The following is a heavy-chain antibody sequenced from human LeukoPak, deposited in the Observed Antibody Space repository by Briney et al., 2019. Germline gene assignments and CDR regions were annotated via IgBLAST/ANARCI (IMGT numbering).Heavy chain of an antibody. Sequence: PSETLSLTCAFSGYSISSGFYWDWIRQPPGKGLEWIGTIYHSGSTYYNPPLKSRVTISVDMSKNQFSLKLRSVTAADTAMYYCARQGPYCGGDCSNYLDFWGQGTLVTVSS. CDR1: GYSISSGFY. J-gene: IGHJ4*02. D-gene: IGHD2-21*01. CDR2: IYHSGST. CDR3: ARQGPYCGGDCSNYLDF. V-gene: IGHV4-38-2*01.